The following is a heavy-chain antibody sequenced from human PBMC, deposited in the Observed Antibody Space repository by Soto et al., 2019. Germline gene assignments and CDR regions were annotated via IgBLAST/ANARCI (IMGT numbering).Heavy chain of an antibody. D-gene: IGHD3-10*01. V-gene: IGHV3-23*01. CDR2: ISGSGGST. CDR1: GFTFSSYA. J-gene: IGHJ3*02. CDR3: AKDLMVRGVITSGAFDI. Sequence: GGSLRLSCAASGFTFSSYAMSWVRQAPGKGLEWVSAISGSGGSTYYADSVKGRFTISRDNSKNTLYLQMNSLRAEDTAVYYRAKDLMVRGVITSGAFDIWGQGTMVTVSS.